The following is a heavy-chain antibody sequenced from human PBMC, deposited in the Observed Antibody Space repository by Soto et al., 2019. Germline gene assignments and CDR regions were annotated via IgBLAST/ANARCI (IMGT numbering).Heavy chain of an antibody. Sequence: QVQLVQSGAEVKKPGASVKVSCKASGYTFTNYDINWVRQATGQGLEWMGWMNPNNGKAGYAQKFQGRVTMTRDTSISTAYMEMTTLRSEDTAVYYGATTFLWNWGQGTLVTVAS. J-gene: IGHJ4*02. CDR3: ATTFLWN. D-gene: IGHD3-3*01. CDR2: MNPNNGKA. CDR1: GYTFTNYD. V-gene: IGHV1-8*02.